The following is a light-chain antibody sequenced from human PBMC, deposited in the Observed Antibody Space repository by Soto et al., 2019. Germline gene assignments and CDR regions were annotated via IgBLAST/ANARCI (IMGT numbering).Light chain of an antibody. V-gene: IGLV1-51*02. Sequence: QSVLTQPPSVSAAPGQKVTISCSGSSSNIGNNYVSWYQQLPGTAPKLLIYENNKRPSGIPDRFSGSKSGTSATLGITGLQTGDEADYYCGTWDSSLSGGVFGGGT. J-gene: IGLJ2*01. CDR2: ENN. CDR1: SSNIGNNY. CDR3: GTWDSSLSGGV.